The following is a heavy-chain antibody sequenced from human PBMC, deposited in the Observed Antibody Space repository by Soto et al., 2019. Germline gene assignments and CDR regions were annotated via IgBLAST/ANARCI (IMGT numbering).Heavy chain of an antibody. CDR2: ISGSGGST. CDR1: GFTFSSYA. CDR3: AKLIVPANSWAYYDYYMDV. D-gene: IGHD2-2*01. Sequence: EVQLLESGGGLVQPGGSLRLSCAASGFTFSSYAMSWVRQAPGKGLEWVSAISGSGGSTYYADSVKGRFTISRDNSKNALYRQMNSLRAEDTAVYYCAKLIVPANSWAYYDYYMDVWGKGTTVTVSS. V-gene: IGHV3-23*01. J-gene: IGHJ6*03.